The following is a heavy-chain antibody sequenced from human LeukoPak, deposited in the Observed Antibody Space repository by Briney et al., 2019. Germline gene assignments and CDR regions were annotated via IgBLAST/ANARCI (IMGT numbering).Heavy chain of an antibody. V-gene: IGHV4-4*07. D-gene: IGHD6-25*01. CDR3: AREGGDPRWLDP. J-gene: IGHJ5*02. CDR2: INNSGST. Sequence: SETLSLTCTVSGGSISSYYRSWIRQPAGKALEWIGCINNSGSTNYNPSLRSRVSMSVDRSKNQFSVTLSSVTAADTAVYFCAREGGDPRWLDPWGQGTLVTVSS. CDR1: GGSISSYY.